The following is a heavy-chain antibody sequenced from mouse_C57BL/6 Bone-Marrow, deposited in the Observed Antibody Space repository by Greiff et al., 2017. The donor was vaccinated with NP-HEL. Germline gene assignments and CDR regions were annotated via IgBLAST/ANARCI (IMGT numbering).Heavy chain of an antibody. Sequence: EVLLVESGGGLVKPGGSLKLSCAASGFTFSDYGMHWVRQAPEKGLEWVAYISSGGSTIYYADTVKGRFTISRDNSKHTLFLQMTSLGAGDTAMYYGATYYYWGQGTTLTVSA. J-gene: IGHJ2*01. D-gene: IGHD1-1*01. CDR1: GFTFSDYG. CDR2: ISSGGSTI. CDR3: ATYYY. V-gene: IGHV5-17*01.